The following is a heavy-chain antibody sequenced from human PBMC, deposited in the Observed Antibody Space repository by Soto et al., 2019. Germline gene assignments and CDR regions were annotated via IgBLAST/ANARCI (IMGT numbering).Heavy chain of an antibody. V-gene: IGHV3-7*04. CDR3: ARAEYYDSSGDYYGN. D-gene: IGHD3-22*01. J-gene: IGHJ4*02. CDR1: GFTFRSHW. Sequence: GGSLRLSCAASGFTFRSHWMSWVRQAPGKGLEWVANIKQDGSEKYYVDSVKGRVTISRDNAKNSLYLQMNSLRAEDTAVYYCARAEYYDSSGDYYGNWRQGTLVTVSS. CDR2: IKQDGSEK.